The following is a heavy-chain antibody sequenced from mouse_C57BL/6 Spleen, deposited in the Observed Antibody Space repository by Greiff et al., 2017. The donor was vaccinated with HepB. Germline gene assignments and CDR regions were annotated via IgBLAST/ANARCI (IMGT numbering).Heavy chain of an antibody. Sequence: VQVVESGAELAKPGASVKLSCKASGYTFTSYWMHWVKQRPGQGLEWIGYINPSSGYTKYNQKFKDKATLTADKSSSTAYMQLSSLTYEDSAVYYCARSDYGSSYRFAYWGQGTLVTVSA. V-gene: IGHV1-7*01. CDR1: GYTFTSYW. CDR3: ARSDYGSSYRFAY. D-gene: IGHD1-1*01. J-gene: IGHJ3*01. CDR2: INPSSGYT.